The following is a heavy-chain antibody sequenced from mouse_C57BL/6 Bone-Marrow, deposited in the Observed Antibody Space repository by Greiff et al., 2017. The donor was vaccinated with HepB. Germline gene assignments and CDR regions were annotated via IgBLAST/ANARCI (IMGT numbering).Heavy chain of an antibody. CDR2: IYPRSGNT. Sequence: QVQLKESGAELARPGASVKLSCKASGYTFTSYGISWVKQRTGQGLEWIGEIYPRSGNTYYNEKFKGKATLTAEKSSSTAYMQLSSLTSEDSAVYFCARTEGFAYWGQGTLVTVSA. J-gene: IGHJ3*01. V-gene: IGHV1-81*01. CDR3: ARTEGFAY. CDR1: GYTFTSYG.